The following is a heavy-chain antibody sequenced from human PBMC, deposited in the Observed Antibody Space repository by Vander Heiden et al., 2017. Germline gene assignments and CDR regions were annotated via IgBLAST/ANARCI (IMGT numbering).Heavy chain of an antibody. CDR3: ARCEGGNKGCGFDY. V-gene: IGHV4-59*01. Sequence: QVQLQASGPGLVKPSATLSLTCTVSGGSISSYYWSWIRQPPGKGLEWIGYMYYGGSTNYNPSLKSRVTISVDTSKNQFSLKLSSVTAADTAVYYCARCEGGNKGCGFDYWGQGSLVTVSS. J-gene: IGHJ4*02. CDR2: MYYGGST. D-gene: IGHD2-15*01. CDR1: GGSISSYY.